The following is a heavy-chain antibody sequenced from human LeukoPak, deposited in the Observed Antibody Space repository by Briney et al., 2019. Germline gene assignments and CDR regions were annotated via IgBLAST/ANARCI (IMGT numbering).Heavy chain of an antibody. CDR1: GGSISSGRYY. CDR3: ARRGIAAAAHFGY. D-gene: IGHD6-13*01. Sequence: SETLSLTCSVSGGSISSGRYYWGWIRPPPGKRLEWIGSIFYTGSAHYNPSLESRVIISIDTAKNQFSLKVRSVTAADTAVYFCARRGIAAAAHFGYWGQGSLVTVSS. CDR2: IFYTGSA. J-gene: IGHJ4*02. V-gene: IGHV4-39*01.